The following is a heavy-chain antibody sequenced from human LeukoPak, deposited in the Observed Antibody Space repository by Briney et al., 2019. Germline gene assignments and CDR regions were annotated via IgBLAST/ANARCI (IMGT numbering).Heavy chain of an antibody. J-gene: IGHJ4*02. V-gene: IGHV3-74*01. CDR3: ARAPSGCFDY. CDR2: INTDGSST. Sequence: PGGSLRLSCAASGFTFSTYWMHWVRQGPGKGLVWVSRINTDGSSTSYADSVKGRFTISRDNAENTLYLQMNSLRAEDTAAYYCARAPSGCFDYWGQGTLVTVSS. D-gene: IGHD5-12*01. CDR1: GFTFSTYW.